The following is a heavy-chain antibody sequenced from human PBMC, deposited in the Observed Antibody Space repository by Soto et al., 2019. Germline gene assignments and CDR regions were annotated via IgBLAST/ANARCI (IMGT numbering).Heavy chain of an antibody. V-gene: IGHV4-31*03. CDR3: ARDGGYGTTGYAVDI. D-gene: IGHD1-26*01. Sequence: QVQLQESGPGLVKPSQTLSLTCSVSGDSVNSGGHYWNWIRQHPGKGLEWVGYTHASGVTSYNPSPQSRLDLSVDMSKNEVSLKLTSVTAADTAVYVCARDGGYGTTGYAVDIWGQGTMVTVSS. CDR2: THASGVT. J-gene: IGHJ3*02. CDR1: GDSVNSGGHY.